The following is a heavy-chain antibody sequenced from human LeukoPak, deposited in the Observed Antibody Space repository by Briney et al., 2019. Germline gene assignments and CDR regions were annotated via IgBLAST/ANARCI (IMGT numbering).Heavy chain of an antibody. CDR3: ARSYSSGWRYFDY. D-gene: IGHD6-19*01. V-gene: IGHV3-30-3*01. J-gene: IGHJ4*02. CDR1: GFTFSSYA. CDR2: ISYDGSNK. Sequence: GRSLRLSCAASGFTFSSYAMHWVRQAPGKGLEWVAVISYDGSNKYYADSVKGRFTISRDNSKNTLYLQMNSLRAEDTAVYYCARSYSSGWRYFDYWGQGTLVTASS.